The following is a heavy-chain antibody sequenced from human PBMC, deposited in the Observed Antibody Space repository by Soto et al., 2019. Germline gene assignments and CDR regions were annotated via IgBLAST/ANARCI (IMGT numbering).Heavy chain of an antibody. CDR3: ARFDSSGYYYFDY. D-gene: IGHD3-22*01. V-gene: IGHV4-34*01. CDR1: GGSFSGYY. J-gene: IGHJ4*02. CDR2: INHSGST. Sequence: SETLSLTCAVYGGSFSGYYWSWIRQPPGKGLEWIGEINHSGSTNYNPSLKSRVTISVDTSKNQFSLKLSSVTAADTAVYYCARFDSSGYYYFDYWGQGTLVTVSS.